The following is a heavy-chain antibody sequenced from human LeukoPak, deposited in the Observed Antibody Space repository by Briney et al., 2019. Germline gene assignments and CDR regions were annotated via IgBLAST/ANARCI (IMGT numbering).Heavy chain of an antibody. CDR2: MWSDGSNK. CDR1: GFTFSSYD. CDR3: ARNSALDY. Sequence: PGGSLRLSCAASGFTFSSYDMHWVRQAPGKGLEWVAVMWSDGSNKYHADSVKGRFTISRDNSKSTLYLQMNSLRAEDTAVYYCARNSALDYWGQGTLVTVSS. V-gene: IGHV3-33*01. D-gene: IGHD5-18*01. J-gene: IGHJ4*02.